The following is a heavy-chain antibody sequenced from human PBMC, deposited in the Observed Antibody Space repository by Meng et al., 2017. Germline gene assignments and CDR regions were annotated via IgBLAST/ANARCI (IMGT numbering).Heavy chain of an antibody. CDR1: GFTVSSNY. J-gene: IGHJ4*02. V-gene: IGHV3-53*01. CDR2: IYSGGST. CDR3: ARDLRY. Sequence: EGQLGGSGGGLVKPGGSLRLSCAASGFTVSSNYMSWVRQAPGKGLEWVSVIYSGGSTYYADSVKGRFTIPRDNSKNTLYLQMNSLRAEDTAVYYCARDLRYWGQGTLVTVSS.